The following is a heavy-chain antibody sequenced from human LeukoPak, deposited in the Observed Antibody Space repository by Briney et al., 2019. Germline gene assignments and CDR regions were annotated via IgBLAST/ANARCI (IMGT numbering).Heavy chain of an antibody. D-gene: IGHD6-13*01. J-gene: IGHJ4*02. CDR3: ARFSSSWYSGDY. CDR1: GGSISSSSYY. V-gene: IGHV4-61*02. CDR2: IYTSGST. Sequence: PSETLSLTCTVSGGSISSSSYYWSWIRQPAGKGLEWIGRIYTSGSTNYNPSLKSRVTISVDTSKNQFSLKLSSVTAADTAVYYCARFSSSWYSGDYWGQGTLVTVSS.